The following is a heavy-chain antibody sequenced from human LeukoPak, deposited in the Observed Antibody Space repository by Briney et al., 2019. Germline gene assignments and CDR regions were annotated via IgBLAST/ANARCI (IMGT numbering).Heavy chain of an antibody. D-gene: IGHD3-22*01. CDR2: IIPIFGTA. CDR3: ARESGYYDSSGYSPDY. CDR1: GGTFSSYA. V-gene: IGHV1-69*13. Sequence: SVKVSCKASGGTFSSYAISWVRQAPGQGLEWMGGIIPIFGTANYAQKFQGRVTITADESTSTAYMELSSLRSEDTAVYYCARESGYYDSSGYSPDYWGQGTLVTVSS. J-gene: IGHJ4*02.